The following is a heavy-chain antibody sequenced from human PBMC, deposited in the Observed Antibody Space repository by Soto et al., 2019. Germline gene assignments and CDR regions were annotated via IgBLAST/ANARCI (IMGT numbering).Heavy chain of an antibody. J-gene: IGHJ4*02. CDR1: GGSISSYY. Sequence: SETLSLTCTISGGSISSYYWSWIRQPPGKGLEWIGYIYYSGSTNYNPSLKSRVTISVDTSKNQFSLKLSSVTAADTAVYYCASHLTYSSGWYIDYWGQGTLVTVSS. D-gene: IGHD6-19*01. CDR2: IYYSGST. V-gene: IGHV4-59*08. CDR3: ASHLTYSSGWYIDY.